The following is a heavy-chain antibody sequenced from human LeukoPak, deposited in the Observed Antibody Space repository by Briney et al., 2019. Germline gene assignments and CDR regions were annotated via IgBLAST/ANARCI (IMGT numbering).Heavy chain of an antibody. V-gene: IGHV1-18*01. CDR1: GYSFPSYG. D-gene: IGHD6-19*01. CDR3: AGAGMNRGVARTYYYYGMDV. J-gene: IGHJ6*02. CDR2: ISAYNGHT. Sequence: ASVKVSCKASGYSFPSYGITWVRQAPGQGLEWMGWISAYNGHTNYTQKFQDRVTMTTDTSTSTAYMELRSLRSDDTAVYFCAGAGMNRGVARTYYYYGMDVWGQGTTVTVSS.